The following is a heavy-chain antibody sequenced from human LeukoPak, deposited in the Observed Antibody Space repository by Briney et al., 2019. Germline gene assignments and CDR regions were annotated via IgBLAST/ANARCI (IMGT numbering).Heavy chain of an antibody. CDR3: AKDWGSSGWYNWFDP. Sequence: PWGSLRLSCAASGFTFSSYAMSWVRQAPGKGLEWVSSVSGSGGSTYYADSVKGRFTISRDNSKNTLYLQMNSLRVEDTAVYYCAKDWGSSGWYNWFDPWGQGTLVTVSS. J-gene: IGHJ5*02. V-gene: IGHV3-23*01. CDR1: GFTFSSYA. CDR2: VSGSGGST. D-gene: IGHD6-19*01.